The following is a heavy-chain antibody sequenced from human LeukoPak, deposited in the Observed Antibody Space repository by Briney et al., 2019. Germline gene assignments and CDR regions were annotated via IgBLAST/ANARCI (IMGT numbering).Heavy chain of an antibody. J-gene: IGHJ6*03. CDR3: AREAARGYYMDV. CDR2: IKQDGSEK. V-gene: IGHV3-7*01. CDR1: GFTFSSYW. D-gene: IGHD6-6*01. Sequence: GGPLRLSCAASGFTFSSYWMSWVRQAPGEGLEWVANIKQDGSEKYYVDSVKGRFTISRDNAKNSLYLQMNSLRAEDTAVYYCAREAARGYYMDVWGKGTTVTVSS.